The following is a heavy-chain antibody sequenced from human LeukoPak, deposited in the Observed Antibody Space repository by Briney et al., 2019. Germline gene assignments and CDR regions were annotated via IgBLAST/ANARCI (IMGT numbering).Heavy chain of an antibody. CDR3: ARVNHMTTDFDGDLDY. V-gene: IGHV3-21*01. Sequence: KPGGSLRLSCAASGFTFSSYSMNWVRQAPGKGLEWVSSISSSSSYIYYADSVKGRFTISRDNAKNSLYLQMNSLRAEDTAVYYCARVNHMTTDFDGDLDYWGQGTLVTVSS. CDR1: GFTFSSYS. D-gene: IGHD4-11*01. CDR2: ISSSSSYI. J-gene: IGHJ4*02.